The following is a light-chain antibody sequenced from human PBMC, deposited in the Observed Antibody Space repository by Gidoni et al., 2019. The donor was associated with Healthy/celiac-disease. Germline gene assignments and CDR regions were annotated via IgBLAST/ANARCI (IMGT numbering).Light chain of an antibody. CDR3: QQYDNPPPSIT. J-gene: IGKJ5*01. CDR1: QDISNY. V-gene: IGKV1-33*01. CDR2: DAS. Sequence: DIQMTQSPSSLSASVGDRVTITCQASQDISNYLKWYQQKPGKAPKLLIYDASNLETGVPSRFSGSGSGTDFTFTISSLQPEDIATYYCQQYDNPPPSITFGQGTRLEIK.